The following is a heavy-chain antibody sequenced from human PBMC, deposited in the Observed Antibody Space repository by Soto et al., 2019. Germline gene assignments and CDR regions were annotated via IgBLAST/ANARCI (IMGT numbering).Heavy chain of an antibody. Sequence: QVQLVQSGAEVKKPGASVKVSCKASGYTFTSYYMHWVRQAPGQGLEWMGIINPSGGSTSNAQKFQGSVTKTGDTSTSKVYMELSSMRSEDTAVYYCERETHCSGGSYYRTVRHYFGMYVWGQGTTVTVSS. V-gene: IGHV1-46*01. J-gene: IGHJ6*02. D-gene: IGHD2-15*01. CDR3: ERETHCSGGSYYRTVRHYFGMYV. CDR2: INPSGGST. CDR1: GYTFTSYY.